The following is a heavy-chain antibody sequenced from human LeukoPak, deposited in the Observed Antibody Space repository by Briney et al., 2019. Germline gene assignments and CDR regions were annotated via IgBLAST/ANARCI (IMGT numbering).Heavy chain of an antibody. D-gene: IGHD4-17*01. CDR2: IRSKTHGGTT. J-gene: IGHJ5*02. CDR3: STLDDYGRT. CDR1: GFTFSNLW. Sequence: PGGSLRLSCAASGFTFSNLWMSWVRQAPGKGLEWVGRIRSKTHGGTTDYAAPVKGRFTLSRNDSKNTLYLQMNSLKIEDTAVYYCSTLDDYGRTWGQGTLVTVSS. V-gene: IGHV3-15*01.